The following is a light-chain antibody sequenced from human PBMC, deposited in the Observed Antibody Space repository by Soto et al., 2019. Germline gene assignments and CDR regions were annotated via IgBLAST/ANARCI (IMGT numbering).Light chain of an antibody. Sequence: EIVLTRSPGTLSLSPGERATLSCRAIESISSKSLAWYQQKPGQAPRLLLYGTFNRATGIPDRFSGSGSGTDFTLTISRREPEDFAVYFCQQYGSSPYTVGQGTKLEL. CDR3: QQYGSSPYT. CDR2: GTF. J-gene: IGKJ2*01. CDR1: ESISSKS. V-gene: IGKV3-20*01.